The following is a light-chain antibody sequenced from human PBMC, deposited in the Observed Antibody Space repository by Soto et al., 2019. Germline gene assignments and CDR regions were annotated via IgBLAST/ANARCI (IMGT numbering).Light chain of an antibody. J-gene: IGLJ1*01. CDR3: SSNADSTTYV. V-gene: IGLV2-23*01. Sequence: QSALAQPASVSGSPGQSITISCSGTRSDFGTYKLVSWYQQHPGRPPKLVIYEGTERPSGISNRFSASQSGSTASLTISGLQAGDEADYYCSSNADSTTYVFGTGTKVTLL. CDR1: RSDFGTYKL. CDR2: EGT.